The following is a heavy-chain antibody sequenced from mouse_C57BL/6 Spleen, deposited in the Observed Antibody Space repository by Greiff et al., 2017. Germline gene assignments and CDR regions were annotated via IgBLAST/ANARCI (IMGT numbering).Heavy chain of an antibody. CDR1: GFTFSDYG. D-gene: IGHD2-3*01. V-gene: IGHV5-17*01. CDR3: ARDHGYYDYFDY. J-gene: IGHJ2*01. CDR2: ISSGSSTI. Sequence: EVKLVESGGGLVKPGGSLKLSCAASGFTFSDYGMHWVRQAPEKGLELVAYISSGSSTIYYADTVKGRFTISRDNAKNTLFLQMTSLRSEDTAMYYCARDHGYYDYFDYWGQGTTLTVSS.